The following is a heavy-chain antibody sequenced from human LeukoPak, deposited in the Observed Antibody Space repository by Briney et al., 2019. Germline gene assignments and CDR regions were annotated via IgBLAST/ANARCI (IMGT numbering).Heavy chain of an antibody. CDR1: GFTFSSYA. CDR2: ISGSGGST. J-gene: IGHJ3*02. Sequence: AGSLRLSCAASGFTFSSYAMSWVRQAPGKGLEWVSGISGSGGSTYYADSVKVRFTISRDNSKNTLYLHMNSLRAEDTAVYYCAKSPTVDAAFDIWGQGRMVTVS. D-gene: IGHD4-17*01. V-gene: IGHV3-23*01. CDR3: AKSPTVDAAFDI.